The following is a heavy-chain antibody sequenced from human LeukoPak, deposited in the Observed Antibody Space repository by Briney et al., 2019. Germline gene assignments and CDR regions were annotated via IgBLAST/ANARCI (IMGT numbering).Heavy chain of an antibody. D-gene: IGHD3-22*01. V-gene: IGHV3-21*01. CDR2: ISSSSSYI. CDR3: ARTYYYDSSGYYFPDHFDY. Sequence: GGSLRLSCAASGCTFSSYSMNWVRQAPGKGLEWVSSISSSSSYIYYADSVKGRFTISRDNAKNSLYLQMNSLRAEDTAVYYCARTYYYDSSGYYFPDHFDYWGQGTLVTVSS. CDR1: GCTFSSYS. J-gene: IGHJ4*02.